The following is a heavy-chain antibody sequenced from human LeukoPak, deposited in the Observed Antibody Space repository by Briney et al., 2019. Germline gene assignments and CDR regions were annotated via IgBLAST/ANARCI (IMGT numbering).Heavy chain of an antibody. CDR3: ARGYASGCYST. CDR1: GGSNSGDY. D-gene: IGHD3-10*01. CDR2: IYPSGST. J-gene: IGHJ5*02. Sequence: SETLPLTCTMSGGSNSGDYWSWIRQPAGEGLEWIGRIYPSGSTYLNPSLKSRVSMSVDMSKSQIFLKVDSVTAADTAVYYCARGYASGCYSTWGQGILVTVSS. V-gene: IGHV4-4*07.